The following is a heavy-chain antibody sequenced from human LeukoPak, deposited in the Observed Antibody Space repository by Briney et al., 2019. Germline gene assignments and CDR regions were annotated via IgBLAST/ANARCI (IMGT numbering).Heavy chain of an antibody. CDR2: MNPNSGNT. D-gene: IGHD3-3*01. CDR1: GYTFTSYD. CDR3: ARGITLRSGYYRITAMALGVSNYYYYMDV. Sequence: ASVKVSCKASGYTFTSYDINWVRQATGQGLEWMGWMNPNSGNTGYAQKFQGRVTMTRNTSISTAYMELSSLRSEDTAVYYCARGITLRSGYYRITAMALGVSNYYYYMDVWGKGTTVTVSS. V-gene: IGHV1-8*01. J-gene: IGHJ6*03.